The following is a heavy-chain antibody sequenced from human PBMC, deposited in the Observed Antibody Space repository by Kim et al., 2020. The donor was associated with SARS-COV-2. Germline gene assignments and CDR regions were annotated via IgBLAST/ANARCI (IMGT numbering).Heavy chain of an antibody. Sequence: KFQGRVTITADESTSTAYMELGSLRSEDTAVYYCARDENYGSGSSARFDPWGQGTLVTVSS. J-gene: IGHJ5*02. V-gene: IGHV1-69*01. D-gene: IGHD3-10*01. CDR3: ARDENYGSGSSARFDP.